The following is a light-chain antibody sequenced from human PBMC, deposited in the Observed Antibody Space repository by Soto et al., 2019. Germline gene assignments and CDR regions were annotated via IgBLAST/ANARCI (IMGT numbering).Light chain of an antibody. CDR3: QHLGT. CDR2: DIF. J-gene: IGKJ4*01. Sequence: EFVLTQSPATLSLSPGERATLSCRASQSVSSYLAWYQQKPGQAPRLLIYDIFNRATGIPARFSGSGSGTDFTLPISSLEPEDFAVYYCQHLGTFGGGTKVEIK. CDR1: QSVSSY. V-gene: IGKV3-11*01.